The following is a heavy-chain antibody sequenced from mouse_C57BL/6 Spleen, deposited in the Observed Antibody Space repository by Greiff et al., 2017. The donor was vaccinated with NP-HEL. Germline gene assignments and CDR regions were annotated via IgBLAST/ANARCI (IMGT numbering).Heavy chain of an antibody. CDR1: GYTFTDSD. CDR2: IAPATGGT. Sequence: QVQLQQSGAELVRPGASVTLSCKASGYTFTDSDMHWVKQTPVPGLAWIGAIAPATGGTAYNQKFKGKAILTADKSSSTAYMELRSLTSEDSAVYYCTIYSPWYFDVWGTGTTVTVSS. V-gene: IGHV1-15*01. J-gene: IGHJ1*03. CDR3: TIYSPWYFDV. D-gene: IGHD2-1*01.